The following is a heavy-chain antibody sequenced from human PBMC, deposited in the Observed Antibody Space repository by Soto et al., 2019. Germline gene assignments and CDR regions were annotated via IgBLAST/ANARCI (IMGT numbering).Heavy chain of an antibody. CDR1: GGSISSGDYY. J-gene: IGHJ4*02. Sequence: PSETLSLTCTVSGGSISSGDYYWSWIRQPPGKGLEWIGYIYYSGSTYYNPSLKSRVTISVDTSKNQFSLKLSSVTAADTAVYYCARVNSSGWHYYFDYWGQGTLVTVSS. D-gene: IGHD6-25*01. CDR3: ARVNSSGWHYYFDY. CDR2: IYYSGST. V-gene: IGHV4-30-4*01.